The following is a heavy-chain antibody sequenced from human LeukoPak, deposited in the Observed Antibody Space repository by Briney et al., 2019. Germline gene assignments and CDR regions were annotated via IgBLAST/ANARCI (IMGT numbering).Heavy chain of an antibody. J-gene: IGHJ3*02. V-gene: IGHV3-23*01. D-gene: IGHD3-10*01. Sequence: PGGSLRLSCAASGFTFSSYAMSWVRQAPGKGLEWVSAISGSGSSTYYADSVKGRFTISRDNAKNTLYLQMNSLRVEDTALYYCARDTHYYGSGSPAFDIWGQGTMVTVSS. CDR3: ARDTHYYGSGSPAFDI. CDR1: GFTFSSYA. CDR2: ISGSGSST.